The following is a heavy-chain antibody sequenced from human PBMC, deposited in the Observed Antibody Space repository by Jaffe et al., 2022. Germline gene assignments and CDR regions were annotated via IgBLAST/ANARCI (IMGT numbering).Heavy chain of an antibody. CDR3: AKYCSSTSCYGY. CDR2: IYHSGST. Sequence: QVQLQESGPGLVKPSETLSLTCAVSGYSISSGYYWGWIRQPPGKGLEWIGSIYHSGSTYYNPSLKSRVTISVDTSKNQFSLKLSSVTAADTAVYYCAKYCSSTSCYGYWGQGTLVTVSS. CDR1: GYSISSGYY. J-gene: IGHJ4*02. V-gene: IGHV4-38-2*01. D-gene: IGHD2-2*01.